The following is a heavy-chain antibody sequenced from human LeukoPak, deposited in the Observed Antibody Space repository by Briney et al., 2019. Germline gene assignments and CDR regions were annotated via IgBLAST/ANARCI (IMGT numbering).Heavy chain of an antibody. J-gene: IGHJ4*02. Sequence: GGSLRLSCAASGLTFSNYAMNWVRQASGRGLEWVSGITDSGGKTYYADSVKGRFSISRDNSKNTVYLQMSDLRAEDTAVYYCAKITKATTPNSWGQGTLVTVSS. CDR2: ITDSGGKT. D-gene: IGHD4-17*01. CDR1: GLTFSNYA. V-gene: IGHV3-23*01. CDR3: AKITKATTPNS.